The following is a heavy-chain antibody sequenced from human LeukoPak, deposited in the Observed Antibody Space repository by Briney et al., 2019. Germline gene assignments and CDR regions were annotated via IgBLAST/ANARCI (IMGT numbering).Heavy chain of an antibody. V-gene: IGHV4-59*01. Sequence: SETLSLTCTVSGGSISGYYWSWIRQPPGKGLEWIGYIHYSGSTNYNPSLKSRVTISVDTSKNQFSLRLSSVTAADTAVYYCARGDTKVAYYYGLDVWGQGTTVTVSS. CDR3: ARGDTKVAYYYGLDV. CDR1: GGSISGYY. J-gene: IGHJ6*02. CDR2: IHYSGST. D-gene: IGHD3-16*01.